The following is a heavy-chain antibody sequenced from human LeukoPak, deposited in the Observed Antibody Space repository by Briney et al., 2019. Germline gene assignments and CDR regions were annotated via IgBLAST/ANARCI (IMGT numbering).Heavy chain of an antibody. CDR1: GYTFTSYG. CDR3: ARVAGVTTVNWFDP. J-gene: IGHJ5*02. Sequence: GASVKVSCKASGYTFTSYGISWVRQAPGQGLEWMGWISAYNVNTNYAQKLQGRVTMTTDTSTSTAYMELRSLRSDDTAVYYCARVAGVTTVNWFDPWGQGTLVTVSS. CDR2: ISAYNVNT. D-gene: IGHD4-17*01. V-gene: IGHV1-18*01.